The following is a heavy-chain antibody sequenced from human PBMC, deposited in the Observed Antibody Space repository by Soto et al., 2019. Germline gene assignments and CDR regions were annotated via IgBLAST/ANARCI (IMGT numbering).Heavy chain of an antibody. D-gene: IGHD3-3*01. V-gene: IGHV1-2*04. CDR3: ARAGAGTIFGVVIKNYYYYGMDV. CDR1: GYTFTGYY. CDR2: INPNSGGT. Sequence: ASVKVSCKASGYTFTGYYMHWVRQAPGQGLEWMGWINPNSGGTNYAQKFQGWVTMTRDTSISTAYMELSRLRSDDTAVYYCARAGAGTIFGVVIKNYYYYGMDVWGQGTTVTVSS. J-gene: IGHJ6*02.